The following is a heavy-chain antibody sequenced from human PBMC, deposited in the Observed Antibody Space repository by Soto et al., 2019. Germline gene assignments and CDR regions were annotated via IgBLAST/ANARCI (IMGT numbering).Heavy chain of an antibody. J-gene: IGHJ6*02. CDR3: ARDLQAGTWYYYGMDV. Sequence: SETLSLTCNVSGGSIYTYYWNWIRQSPGKGLEWIGYISDGGSTNYNPSLKSRVTISVDTSKNQFSLKLSSVTAADTAVYYCARDLQAGTWYYYGMDVWGQGTTVTVSS. D-gene: IGHD1-7*01. CDR2: ISDGGST. V-gene: IGHV4-59*01. CDR1: GGSIYTYY.